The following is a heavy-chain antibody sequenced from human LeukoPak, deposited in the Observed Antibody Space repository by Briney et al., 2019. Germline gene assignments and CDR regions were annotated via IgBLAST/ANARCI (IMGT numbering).Heavy chain of an antibody. V-gene: IGHV4-34*01. CDR1: GGSFSGYY. Sequence: SETLSLTCAVYGGSFSGYYWSWIRQPPGKGLEWIGEINHSGSTNYNPSLKSRVTISVDTSKNQFSLKLSSVTAADTAVYYCARGYCSSTSCYVPYWFEPWGQGTLVTVSS. CDR2: INHSGST. CDR3: ARGYCSSTSCYVPYWFEP. J-gene: IGHJ5*02. D-gene: IGHD2-2*01.